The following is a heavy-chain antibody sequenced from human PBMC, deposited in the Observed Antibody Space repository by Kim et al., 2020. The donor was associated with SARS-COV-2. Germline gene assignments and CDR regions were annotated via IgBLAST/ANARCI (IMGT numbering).Heavy chain of an antibody. D-gene: IGHD2-2*01. J-gene: IGHJ6*02. CDR3: AKVVRPDGHYYGMDD. V-gene: IGHV3-30*02. Sequence: DAGKGGVTISGDNCKNTLYLKMNSLRAEDTAVYYCAKVVRPDGHYYGMDDWGQGTTVTVSS.